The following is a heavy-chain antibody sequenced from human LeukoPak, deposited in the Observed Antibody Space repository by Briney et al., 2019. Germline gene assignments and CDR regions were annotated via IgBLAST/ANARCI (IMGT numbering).Heavy chain of an antibody. J-gene: IGHJ5*02. D-gene: IGHD3/OR15-3a*01. V-gene: IGHV1-24*01. CDR3: ATGPVRTDNWFDP. CDR2: FDPEDGET. CDR1: GYTLTELS. Sequence: ASVKVSCKVSGYTLTELSMHWVRQAPGKGLEWMGGFDPEDGETIYAQKFQGRVTMTADTSTDTAYMELSSLRSEDTAVYYCATGPVRTDNWFDPWGQGTLVTVSS.